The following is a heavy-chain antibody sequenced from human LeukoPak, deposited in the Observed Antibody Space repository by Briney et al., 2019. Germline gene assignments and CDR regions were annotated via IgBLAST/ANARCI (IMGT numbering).Heavy chain of an antibody. CDR1: GYTFTGYY. J-gene: IGHJ3*02. CDR2: INPNSGGT. Sequence: ASVKVSCKASGYTFTGYYMHWVRQAPGQGLEWMGWINPNSGGTNYAQKFQGRVTMTRDTSISTAYMELSRLRSDDTAVYYCAELRPYCSSTSCYKGAFDIWGQGTMVTFSS. CDR3: AELRPYCSSTSCYKGAFDI. V-gene: IGHV1-2*02. D-gene: IGHD2-2*02.